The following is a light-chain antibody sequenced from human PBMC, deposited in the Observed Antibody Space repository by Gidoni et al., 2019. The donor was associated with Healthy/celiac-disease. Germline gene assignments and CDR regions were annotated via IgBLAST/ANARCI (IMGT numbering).Light chain of an antibody. V-gene: IGKV4-1*01. J-gene: IGKJ4*01. Sequence: DIVMTQSPDSMAVSLGERATINCKSSQSVLYSSNNKNYLAWYQQKPGQPPKLIIYWASTRESGVPDLFSGSGSGTDFTLTISSLQAEDVAVYYCQQYYSTPLTFGGGTKVEIK. CDR1: QSVLYSSNNKNY. CDR3: QQYYSTPLT. CDR2: WAS.